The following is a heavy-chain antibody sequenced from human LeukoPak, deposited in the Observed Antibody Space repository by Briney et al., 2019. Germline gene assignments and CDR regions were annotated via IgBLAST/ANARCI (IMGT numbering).Heavy chain of an antibody. J-gene: IGHJ4*02. D-gene: IGHD3-10*01. V-gene: IGHV4-59*08. CDR3: ARYGITIVRGGKYYFDS. CDR2: IHYSGTT. CDR1: GGSISGYF. Sequence: KSSETLSLTCTVSGGSISGYFWSWNRQPPGKGLEWIGYIHYSGTTNYNPSLNSRVTISVDTSKNQFSLRLSSVTAADTAVYYCARYGITIVRGGKYYFDSWGQGTLVTVSS.